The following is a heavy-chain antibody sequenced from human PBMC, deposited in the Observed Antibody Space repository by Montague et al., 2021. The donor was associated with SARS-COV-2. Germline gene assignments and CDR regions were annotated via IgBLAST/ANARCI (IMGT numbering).Heavy chain of an antibody. Sequence: SLRLSCAASGFTFPNYWMTLVRLAPGKGLEWVATINQHGGENYYXGSVKGRFTISRDNAKKSVYLQINSLGAEDTAVYYCARVDYQVPYYYYAGMDLWGQGTTVTVSS. CDR1: GFTFPNYW. CDR2: INQHGGEN. CDR3: ARVDYQVPYYYYAGMDL. V-gene: IGHV3-7*01. J-gene: IGHJ6*02. D-gene: IGHD3/OR15-3a*01.